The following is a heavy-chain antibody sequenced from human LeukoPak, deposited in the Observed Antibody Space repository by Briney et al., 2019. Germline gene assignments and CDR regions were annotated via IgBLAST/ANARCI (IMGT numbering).Heavy chain of an antibody. CDR3: ARSGKSNTDAFDI. Sequence: ASVKVSCKASGGTFSSYAISWVRQAPGQGLEWMGGIIPIFGTANYAQKFQGRVTITADESTSTAYMELSSLRSEDTAVYYCARSGKSNTDAFDIWGQGTMVTVSS. CDR1: GGTFSSYA. D-gene: IGHD1-14*01. J-gene: IGHJ3*02. V-gene: IGHV1-69*13. CDR2: IIPIFGTA.